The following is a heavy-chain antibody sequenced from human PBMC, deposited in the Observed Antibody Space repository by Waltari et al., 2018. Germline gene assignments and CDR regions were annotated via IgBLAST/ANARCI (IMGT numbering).Heavy chain of an antibody. D-gene: IGHD6-13*01. CDR1: GSTFTGSY. CDR3: AREGYSSSWYADY. V-gene: IGHV1-2*06. J-gene: IGHJ4*02. Sequence: QVQLVQSGAEVQKPGASVKVSCKASGSTFTGSYMHWVRQAPGQGLEWMGRINPNSGGTNYAQKFQGRVTMTRDTSISTAYMELSRLRSDDTAVYYCAREGYSSSWYADYWGQGTLVTVSS. CDR2: INPNSGGT.